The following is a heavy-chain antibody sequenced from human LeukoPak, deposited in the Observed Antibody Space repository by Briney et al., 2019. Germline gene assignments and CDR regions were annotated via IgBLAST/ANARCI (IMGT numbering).Heavy chain of an antibody. CDR3: ARAHLSTSQGDAFVI. D-gene: IGHD6-6*01. V-gene: IGHV4-4*07. CDR1: GGSISSYY. Sequence: SETLSLTCTVSGGSISSYYWSWIRQPAGKGLESIGHISTSGSTNYNPSLKSRVTMSVDTSKNQFSLKLSSVTAADTAVYYCARAHLSTSQGDAFVIWGQGTMVTVSS. J-gene: IGHJ3*02. CDR2: ISTSGST.